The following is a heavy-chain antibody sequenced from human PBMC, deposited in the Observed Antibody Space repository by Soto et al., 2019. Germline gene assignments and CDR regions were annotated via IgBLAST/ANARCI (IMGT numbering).Heavy chain of an antibody. D-gene: IGHD2-15*01. CDR2: ISSSSSTI. J-gene: IGHJ5*02. CDR3: ARDTLGYCSGGSCYSGNWFDP. Sequence: GGSLRLSCAASGFTFSSYSMNWVRQAPGKGLEWVSYISSSSSTIYYADSVKGRFTISRDNAKNSLYLQMNSLRAEDTAVYYCARDTLGYCSGGSCYSGNWFDPWGQGTLVTVSS. CDR1: GFTFSSYS. V-gene: IGHV3-48*01.